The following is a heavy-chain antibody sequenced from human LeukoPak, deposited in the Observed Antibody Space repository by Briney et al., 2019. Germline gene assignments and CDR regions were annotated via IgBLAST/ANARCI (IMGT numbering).Heavy chain of an antibody. V-gene: IGHV3-64D*09. Sequence: PGGSLRLSCSASGFTFSSYAMHWVRQAPGKGLEYVSAISSSGGSTYYADSVKGRFTISRDNSKNTLYLQMSSLRAEDTAVYYCVKAVGAKGDYYYYYGMDVWGQGTTVTVSS. J-gene: IGHJ6*02. CDR1: GFTFSSYA. CDR2: ISSSGGST. D-gene: IGHD1-26*01. CDR3: VKAVGAKGDYYYYYGMDV.